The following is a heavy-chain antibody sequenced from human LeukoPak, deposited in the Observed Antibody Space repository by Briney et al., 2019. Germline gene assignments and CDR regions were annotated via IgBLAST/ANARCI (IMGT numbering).Heavy chain of an antibody. CDR2: IIPIFGTA. V-gene: IGHV1-69*05. J-gene: IGHJ6*02. CDR3: ARESMDYYGMDV. Sequence: ASVTVSCKASGGTFSSYAISWVRQAPGQGLEWMGGIIPIFGTANYAQKLQGRVTMTTDTSTSTAYMELRSLRSDDTAVYYCARESMDYYGMDVWGQGTTVTVSS. CDR1: GGTFSSYA.